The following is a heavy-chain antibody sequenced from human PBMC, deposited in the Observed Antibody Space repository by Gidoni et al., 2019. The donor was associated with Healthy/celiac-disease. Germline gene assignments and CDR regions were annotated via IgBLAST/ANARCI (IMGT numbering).Heavy chain of an antibody. D-gene: IGHD3-10*01. J-gene: IGHJ4*02. CDR3: ARGRKRGSLPFDY. V-gene: IGHV4-34*01. CDR1: GGSFSGYY. CDR2: INHSGST. Sequence: QVQLQQWGAGLLMPSETLSLTCAVYGGSFSGYYWSWIRQPPGKGLEWIGEINHSGSTNYNPSLKSRVTISVDTSKNQFSLKLSSVTAADTAVYYCARGRKRGSLPFDYWGQGTLVTVSS.